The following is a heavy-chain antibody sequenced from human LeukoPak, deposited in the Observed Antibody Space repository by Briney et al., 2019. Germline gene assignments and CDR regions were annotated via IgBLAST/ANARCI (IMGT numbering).Heavy chain of an antibody. J-gene: IGHJ5*02. V-gene: IGHV1-2*02. CDR1: GYTFTGYY. Sequence: ASVKVSCKASGYTFTGYYMHWVRQAPGQGLEWMGWINPNSGGTNYVQKFQGRVTMTRDTSISTAYMELSSLISDDTAVYYCARDVFADYNTHHRFDPWGQGTLVTVSS. D-gene: IGHD1-14*01. CDR3: ARDVFADYNTHHRFDP. CDR2: INPNSGGT.